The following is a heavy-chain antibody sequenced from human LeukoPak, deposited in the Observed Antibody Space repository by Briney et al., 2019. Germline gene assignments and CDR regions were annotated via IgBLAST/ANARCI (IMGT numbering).Heavy chain of an antibody. Sequence: QTGGSLRLSCAASGFTFNNYAMSWVRQAPGKGLEWVSVISGSGDSTYYADSVKGRFTISRDNSKNTLYLQMNSLRAEDTAVYYCASTHYYGSGSYGAFDIWGQGTMVTVSS. CDR2: ISGSGDST. J-gene: IGHJ3*02. CDR1: GFTFNNYA. CDR3: ASTHYYGSGSYGAFDI. V-gene: IGHV3-23*01. D-gene: IGHD3-10*01.